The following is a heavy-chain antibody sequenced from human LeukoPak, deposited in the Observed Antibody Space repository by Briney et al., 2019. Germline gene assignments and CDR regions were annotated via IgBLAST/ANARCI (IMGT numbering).Heavy chain of an antibody. J-gene: IGHJ4*02. Sequence: ASVKVSCKASGHTFTSYDINWVRQATGQGLEWMGWMNPNSGNTGYAQKFQGRVTMTRNTSISTAYMELSSLRSEDTAVYYCASPMVRGTGALDYWGQGTLVTVSS. CDR2: MNPNSGNT. D-gene: IGHD3-10*01. V-gene: IGHV1-8*01. CDR3: ASPMVRGTGALDY. CDR1: GHTFTSYD.